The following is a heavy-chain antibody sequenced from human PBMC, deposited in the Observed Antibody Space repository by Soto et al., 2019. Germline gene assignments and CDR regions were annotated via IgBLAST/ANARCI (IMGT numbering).Heavy chain of an antibody. V-gene: IGHV1-18*01. D-gene: IGHD2-15*01. CDR3: AGSRRFGFDF. CDR2: LSGDNGDI. CDR1: DYTFNSYG. Sequence: QVQLVQSGDELKKPGASVKVSCKASDYTFNSYGISWVRKAPGQGLEWMGWLSGDNGDIKYAQKFQGRVTMTTDISTSTVYMELRSLSSDDTALYFCAGSRRFGFDFWGQGTLVTVSS. J-gene: IGHJ4*02.